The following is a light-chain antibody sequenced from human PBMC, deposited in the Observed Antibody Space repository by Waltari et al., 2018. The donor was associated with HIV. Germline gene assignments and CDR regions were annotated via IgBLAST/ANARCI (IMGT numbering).Light chain of an antibody. CDR1: RSHLGTHA. CDR3: QSSDNTLSGSV. CDR2: NTN. J-gene: IGLJ2*01. V-gene: IGLV1-40*01. Sequence: QSVLTQPPSVSGAPGQRFTLPCTAPRSHLGTHAVHRYQQLPGTAPRRLIYNTNSRRSGVPDRVSGSKSGTSASLAINGLQAEDEADYYCQSSDNTLSGSVFGGGTKLTVL.